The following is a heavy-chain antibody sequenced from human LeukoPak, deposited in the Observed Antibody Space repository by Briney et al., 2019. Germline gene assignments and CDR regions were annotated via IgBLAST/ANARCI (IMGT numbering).Heavy chain of an antibody. D-gene: IGHD5-18*01. Sequence: ASVKVSCKASGYTFTGYYMHWVRQAPGQGLECMGWINPNSGGTNYAQKFQGRVTMTRDTSISTAYMELSRLRSDDTAVYCCAGDLTTAMVTSDYWGQGTLVTVSS. J-gene: IGHJ4*02. CDR3: AGDLTTAMVTSDY. V-gene: IGHV1-2*02. CDR1: GYTFTGYY. CDR2: INPNSGGT.